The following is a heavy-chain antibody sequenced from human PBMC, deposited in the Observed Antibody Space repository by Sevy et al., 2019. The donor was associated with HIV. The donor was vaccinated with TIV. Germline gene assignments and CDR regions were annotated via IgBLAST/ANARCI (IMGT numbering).Heavy chain of an antibody. CDR1: GRTFRNNA. D-gene: IGHD6-13*01. J-gene: IGHJ4*02. CDR3: ARSISWYASFDY. Sequence: ASVNVSCKASGRTFRNNAISWVRQAPGQGLQWMGGIIPMFVTANYVQKFQGRVTITADESTNTAYMELSSLRSEDTAVYYCARSISWYASFDYWGQGTLVTVSS. V-gene: IGHV1-69*13. CDR2: IIPMFVTA.